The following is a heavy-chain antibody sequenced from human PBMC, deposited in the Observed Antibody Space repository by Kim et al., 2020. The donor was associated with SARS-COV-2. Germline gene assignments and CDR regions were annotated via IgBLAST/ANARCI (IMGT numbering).Heavy chain of an antibody. CDR3: ANARRSSYYY. CDR2: IKPDGSGK. CDR1: GFTFGSSG. D-gene: IGHD5-18*01. V-gene: IGHV3-7*03. J-gene: IGHJ4*02. Sequence: GGSLRLSCAASGFTFGSSGMSWVRQAPGKGLEWVADIKPDGSGKQYADSVKGRFTISRDNAKNSLYLQMKSLRVDDTAVYYCANARRSSYYYWGQG.